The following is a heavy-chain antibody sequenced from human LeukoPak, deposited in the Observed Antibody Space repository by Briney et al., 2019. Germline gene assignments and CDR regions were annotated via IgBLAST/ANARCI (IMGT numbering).Heavy chain of an antibody. CDR1: GFTFSSYS. CDR2: ISSSYI. J-gene: IGHJ4*02. Sequence: PGGSLRLSCAASGFTFSSYSMNWVRQAPGKGLEWVSSISSSYIYYADSVKGRFTISRDNAKNSLYLQMNSLRAEDTAVYYCARVDYSLFDYWGQGTLVTVSS. V-gene: IGHV3-21*01. CDR3: ARVDYSLFDY. D-gene: IGHD2-15*01.